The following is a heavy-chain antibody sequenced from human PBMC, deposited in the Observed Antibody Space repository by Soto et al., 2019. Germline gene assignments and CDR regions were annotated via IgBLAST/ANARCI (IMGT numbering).Heavy chain of an antibody. CDR1: DYTFSNYG. CDR2: ISGYNGKT. CDR3: ARLRRNILPFMDWSRDGMDV. D-gene: IGHD3-3*01. Sequence: QVQLVQSGAEVRKPGASVKVSCKASDYTFSNYGFTWVRQAPGQGLEWMGWISGYNGKTDYAEKLQGRVTMTTDTSTSIAYMELRSLTSDDTAVYFCARLRRNILPFMDWSRDGMDVWGQGTTVTVSS. V-gene: IGHV1-18*01. J-gene: IGHJ6*02.